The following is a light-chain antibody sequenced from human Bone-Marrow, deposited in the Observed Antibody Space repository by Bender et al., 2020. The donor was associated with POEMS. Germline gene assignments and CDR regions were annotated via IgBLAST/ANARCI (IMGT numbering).Light chain of an antibody. CDR3: CSYAGTYTLI. J-gene: IGLJ2*01. Sequence: QSVLTQPPSVSGAPGQTVTISCTGNNSNIGATYDVHWYQQLPGTAPKLLIYGNRNRPSQVPDRFSGSKSGTSASLAITGLMAEDEADYYCCSYAGTYTLIFGGGTKLTVL. CDR2: GNR. V-gene: IGLV1-40*01. CDR1: NSNIGATYD.